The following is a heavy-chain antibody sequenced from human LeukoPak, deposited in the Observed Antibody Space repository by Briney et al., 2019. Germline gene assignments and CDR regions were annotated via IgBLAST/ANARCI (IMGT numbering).Heavy chain of an antibody. Sequence: PGGSLRLSCAASGFTFSSYAMSWVRQAPGKGLEWVGFIRSKAYGGTTEYAASVKGRFTISRDDSKSIAYLQMNSLKTEDTAVYYCTREQQDFWSGSYPFDYWGQGTLVTVSS. V-gene: IGHV3-49*04. CDR2: IRSKAYGGTT. J-gene: IGHJ4*02. D-gene: IGHD3-3*01. CDR1: GFTFSSYA. CDR3: TREQQDFWSGSYPFDY.